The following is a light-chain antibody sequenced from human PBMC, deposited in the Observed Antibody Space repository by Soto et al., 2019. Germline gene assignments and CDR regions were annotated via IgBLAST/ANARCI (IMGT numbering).Light chain of an antibody. CDR2: DAS. Sequence: DIQMTQSPSSLSASVGDRVTITCRASQTISTYLNWYQQKPGKAPRLLIYDASSLLSGVPSRFSSSGSGTDFTLTISSLEPEDFAVYYCQQRTTWPTFGGGTKVEIK. V-gene: IGKV1-39*01. J-gene: IGKJ4*01. CDR3: QQRTTWPT. CDR1: QTISTY.